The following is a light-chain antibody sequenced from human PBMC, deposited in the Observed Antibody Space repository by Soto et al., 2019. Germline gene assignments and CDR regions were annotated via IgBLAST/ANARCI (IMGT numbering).Light chain of an antibody. V-gene: IGKV4-1*01. CDR3: QQYCSTPLT. Sequence: DIVMTQSPDSLAVSLGERATINCKSSQSVLYSSNSNNYLAWYQQKPGQPPKPLIYWASTRESGVPERFSGSGSGTDFALTISNLQAEDVAVYYCQQYCSTPLTFGGGTKLVIK. J-gene: IGKJ4*01. CDR1: QSVLYSSNSNNY. CDR2: WAS.